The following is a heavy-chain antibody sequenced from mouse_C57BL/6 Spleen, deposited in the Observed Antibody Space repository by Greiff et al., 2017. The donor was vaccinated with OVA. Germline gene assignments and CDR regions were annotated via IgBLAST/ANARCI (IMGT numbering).Heavy chain of an antibody. D-gene: IGHD1-1*01. Sequence: VKLVESGPGLVAPSQSLSITCTVSGFSLTSYGVHWVRQPPGKGLEWLVVIWSDGSTTYNSALKSRLSISTDNSKSQVFLKMNSLQTDDTAMYYCARLGYYGSAMDDWGQGTSVTVSS. CDR1: GFSLTSYG. CDR2: IWSDGST. V-gene: IGHV2-6*03. CDR3: ARLGYYGSAMDD. J-gene: IGHJ4*01.